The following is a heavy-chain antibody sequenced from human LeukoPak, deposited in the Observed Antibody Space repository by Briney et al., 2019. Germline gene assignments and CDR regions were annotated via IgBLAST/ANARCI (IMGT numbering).Heavy chain of an antibody. CDR2: ISSSSSYI. D-gene: IGHD6-19*01. CDR1: GFTFSSDS. Sequence: GGSLRLSCAASGFTFSSDSMNWVRQAPGKGLEWVSSISSSSSYIYYADSVKGRFTISRDNAKNSLYLQMNSLRAEDTAVYYCAKDRQWLVTHYFDYWGQGTLVTVSS. V-gene: IGHV3-21*01. J-gene: IGHJ4*02. CDR3: AKDRQWLVTHYFDY.